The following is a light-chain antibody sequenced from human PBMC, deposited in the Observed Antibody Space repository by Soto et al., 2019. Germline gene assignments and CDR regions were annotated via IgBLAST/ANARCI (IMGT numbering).Light chain of an antibody. Sequence: VLTQSPVTLSLSPGERATLSCRASQSFRGLLAWYQQKPGQAPRLLIYEASTRATGVPARFSGSGSGTEFTLTISSLQSEDFAVYYCQQHNVWPATFGQGTKVDI. J-gene: IGKJ1*01. V-gene: IGKV3-15*01. CDR1: QSFRGL. CDR3: QQHNVWPAT. CDR2: EAS.